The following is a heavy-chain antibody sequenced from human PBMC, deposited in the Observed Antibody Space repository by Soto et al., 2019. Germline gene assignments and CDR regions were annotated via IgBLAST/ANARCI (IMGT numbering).Heavy chain of an antibody. Sequence: QVQLVQSGAEVRKPGSSVKVSCKTSGGLISKYSFNWVRQAPGQGLEWMGGVLPIRGSTDYAQKFQGRLTIPADRSTSTVYMELSRLRSDDTANYYCATIRVRGGPLRFEDGGQGMLISVSS. D-gene: IGHD5-12*01. J-gene: IGHJ4*01. CDR2: VLPIRGST. CDR3: ATIRVRGGPLRFED. V-gene: IGHV1-69*06. CDR1: GGLISKYS.